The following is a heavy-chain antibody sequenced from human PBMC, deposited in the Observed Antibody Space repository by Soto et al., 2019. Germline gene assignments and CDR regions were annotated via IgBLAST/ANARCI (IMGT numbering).Heavy chain of an antibody. CDR1: GFNIATYA. CDR2: INAGGERI. CDR3: AKFKVMYYYDKGWFDP. D-gene: IGHD3-9*01. V-gene: IGHV3-23*01. Sequence: VQLLESGGGLVQPGGSLRLSGVGSGFNIATYARSWVRQAPGKGLEWVSAINAGGERIFYTDSVKGRFTISRDNSKNTLYLQMNSLRAEDTATYYCAKFKVMYYYDKGWFDPWGQGTLVKVSS. J-gene: IGHJ5*02.